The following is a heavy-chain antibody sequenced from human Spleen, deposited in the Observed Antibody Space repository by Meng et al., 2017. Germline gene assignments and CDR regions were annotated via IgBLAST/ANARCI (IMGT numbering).Heavy chain of an antibody. Sequence: DAGSGFVRPTGTLDLPCIGVGGSGGGSMYSWGSIGLSPGKGVEWIGGMWNSGSTYYNPSIKSQVTISVNTSKNQFSLKLRSVTAADTVVYYCARDHRISGYSTFDIWGQGTMVTVSS. CDR2: MWNSGST. CDR3: ARDHRISGYSTFDI. V-gene: IGHV4-39*07. D-gene: IGHD3-22*01. CDR1: GGSGGGSMYS. J-gene: IGHJ3*02.